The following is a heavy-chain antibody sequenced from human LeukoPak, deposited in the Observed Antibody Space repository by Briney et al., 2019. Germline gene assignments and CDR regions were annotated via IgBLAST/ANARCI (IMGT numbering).Heavy chain of an antibody. CDR2: IIPIFGTA. D-gene: IGHD6-13*01. J-gene: IGHJ6*03. CDR3: ARVRQQLSRKYYYYYMDV. V-gene: IGHV1-69*06. Sequence: SVKVSCKASGGTFSSYAISWVRQAPGQGLEWMGGIIPIFGTANYAQKFQGRVTITADKSTSTAYMELSSLRSEDTAVYYCARVRQQLSRKYYYYYMDVWGKGTTVTVSS. CDR1: GGTFSSYA.